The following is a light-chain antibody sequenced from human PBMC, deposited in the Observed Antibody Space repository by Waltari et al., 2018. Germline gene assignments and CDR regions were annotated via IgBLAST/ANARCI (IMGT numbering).Light chain of an antibody. CDR2: WAS. V-gene: IGKV4-1*01. CDR3: QQYYSTPYT. CDR1: QSVLYSSNNKNY. Sequence: DIVMTQSPDSLAVSLGEKATIHFKSSQSVLYSSNNKNYLAWYQQKPGQPPKLLIYWASTRESGVPDRFSGSGSGTDFTLTISSLQAEDVAGYYCQQYYSTPYTFGQGTKLEIK. J-gene: IGKJ2*01.